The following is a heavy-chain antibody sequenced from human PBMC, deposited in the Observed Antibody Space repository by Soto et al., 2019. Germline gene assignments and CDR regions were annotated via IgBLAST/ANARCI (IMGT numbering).Heavy chain of an antibody. CDR2: IWYDGSNK. D-gene: IGHD3-22*01. Sequence: QVQLVESGGGVVQPGMSLRLSCAASGFTFSNYGMHWVRQAPGRGLEWVAVIWYDGSNKDYADSVKGRFTVSRDKSKHTLYLQMYALRVEDTAVYYCARDTYNYDSNWNFDSWGQGTLVTVSS. V-gene: IGHV3-33*01. J-gene: IGHJ4*02. CDR3: ARDTYNYDSNWNFDS. CDR1: GFTFSNYG.